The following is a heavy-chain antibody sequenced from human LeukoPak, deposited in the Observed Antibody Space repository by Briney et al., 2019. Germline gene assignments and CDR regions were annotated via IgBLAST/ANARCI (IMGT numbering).Heavy chain of an antibody. Sequence: GGSLRLSCAASGFTFSNYWMSWGRQAPGKGPEWVANIKQDGSEKYYVNSVKGRFTISRDNAKNSLYLQMNSLRAEDTAIYFCAREDDWNYEDYWGQGTLVTVSS. D-gene: IGHD1-7*01. V-gene: IGHV3-7*01. J-gene: IGHJ4*02. CDR2: IKQDGSEK. CDR3: AREDDWNYEDY. CDR1: GFTFSNYW.